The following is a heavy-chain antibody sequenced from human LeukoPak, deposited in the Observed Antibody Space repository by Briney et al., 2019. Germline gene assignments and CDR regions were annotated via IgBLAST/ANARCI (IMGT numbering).Heavy chain of an antibody. CDR2: IYPGDSDT. J-gene: IGHJ4*02. Sequence: GESLKISCKGSGYSFTSYWIGWVRQMPGKGLEWMGIIYPGDSDTRYSPSFQGQVTISADKSISTAYLQWSSLKASDTAVYYCARAQDIVVVPAAFDYWGQGTLVTVSS. CDR3: ARAQDIVVVPAAFDY. V-gene: IGHV5-51*01. D-gene: IGHD2-2*01. CDR1: GYSFTSYW.